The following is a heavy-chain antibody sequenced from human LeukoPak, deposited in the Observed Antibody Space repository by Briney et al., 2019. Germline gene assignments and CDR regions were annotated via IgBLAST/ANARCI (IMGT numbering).Heavy chain of an antibody. V-gene: IGHV3-23*01. CDR2: FGGTGGDI. CDR1: GFTFSTNA. Sequence: PGGSLRLSCAASGFTFSTNAMAWVRQAPGKGLEWVSAFGGTGGDINYADSVKGWFTISRDNSKGILYLQMNSLRAEDTAVYYCAKDILRWAFDYWGQGVLVTVSS. J-gene: IGHJ4*02. CDR3: AKDILRWAFDY. D-gene: IGHD4-23*01.